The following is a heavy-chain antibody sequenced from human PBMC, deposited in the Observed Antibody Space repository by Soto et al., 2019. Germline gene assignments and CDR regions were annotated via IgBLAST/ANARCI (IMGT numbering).Heavy chain of an antibody. CDR2: MNPNSGNT. D-gene: IGHD6-13*01. CDR3: ARGGLDSSSWYDSNWFDP. Sequence: GASVKVSCKASGYTFTSYDINWVRQATGQGLEWMGWMNPNSGNTGYAQKFQGRVTMTRNTSISTAYMELSSLRSEDTAVYYCARGGLDSSSWYDSNWFDPWGQGTLVTVSS. J-gene: IGHJ5*02. V-gene: IGHV1-8*01. CDR1: GYTFTSYD.